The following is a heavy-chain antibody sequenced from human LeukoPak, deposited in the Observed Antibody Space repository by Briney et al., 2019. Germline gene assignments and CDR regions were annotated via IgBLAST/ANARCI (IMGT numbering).Heavy chain of an antibody. CDR1: GFTFSDYY. CDR3: ARATVRFGELSNFYY. J-gene: IGHJ4*02. V-gene: IGHV3-11*06. Sequence: PGGSLRLSCAASGFTFSDYYMSWIRQAPGKGPEWVSYISSSSSYTNYADSVKGRFTISRDNAKNSLYLQMNSLRAEDTAVYYCARATVRFGELSNFYYWGQGTLVTVSS. CDR2: ISSSSSYT. D-gene: IGHD3-10*01.